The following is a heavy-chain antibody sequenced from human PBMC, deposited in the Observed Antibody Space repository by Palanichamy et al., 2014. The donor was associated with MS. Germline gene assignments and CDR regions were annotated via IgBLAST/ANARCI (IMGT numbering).Heavy chain of an antibody. CDR1: GDTVSSKSAT. J-gene: IGHJ5*02. V-gene: IGHV6-1*01. CDR2: TYYRSKWYY. CDR3: ARAGPHWFDP. Sequence: QVQLQQSGPGLVKPSQTLSLTCAISGDTVSSKSATWHWIRQSPSRGLEWLGRTYYRSKWYYDYAPSLKSRITLNSETSKNQLSLQLKSVTPEDTAVYYCARAGPHWFDPWGQGTLVTVSS.